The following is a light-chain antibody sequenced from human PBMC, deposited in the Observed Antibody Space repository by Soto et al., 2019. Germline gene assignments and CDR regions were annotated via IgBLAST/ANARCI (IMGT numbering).Light chain of an antibody. J-gene: IGLJ3*02. Sequence: QSVLTQPPSASGTPGQRVTISCSGSSSNIGSNYVYWYQQLPGTAPKLLIYSNNQRPSGVPDRFSGSKSGTSASLAISGLRSEYEADYYCAAWDDSLSVNWVFGGGTKVTVL. CDR3: AAWDDSLSVNWV. CDR2: SNN. V-gene: IGLV1-47*02. CDR1: SSNIGSNY.